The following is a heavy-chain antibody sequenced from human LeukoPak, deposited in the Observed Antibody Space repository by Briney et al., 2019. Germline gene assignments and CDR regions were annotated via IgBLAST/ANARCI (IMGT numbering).Heavy chain of an antibody. J-gene: IGHJ4*02. V-gene: IGHV4-39*01. CDR3: ARQEYQLLPIDY. D-gene: IGHD2-2*01. Sequence: SGTLSLTCTVSGGSISSSSYYWGWIRQPPGKGLEWIGSIYYSGSTYYNPSLKSRVTISVDTSKNQFSLKLSSVTAADTAVYYCARQEYQLLPIDYWGQGTLVTVSS. CDR2: IYYSGST. CDR1: GGSISSSSYY.